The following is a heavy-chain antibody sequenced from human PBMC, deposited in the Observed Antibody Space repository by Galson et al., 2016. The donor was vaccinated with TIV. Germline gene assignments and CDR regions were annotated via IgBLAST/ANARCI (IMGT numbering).Heavy chain of an antibody. D-gene: IGHD3-9*01. Sequence: QSGAEVKKPGESLKISCKASGSSFTSFWIGWVRQMPGKGLEWMGVIYPGDSYTTYSPSFQGQVTISADKSSTTAYLQWSSLMASDTAMYSCASSRPELRSFDGKRPQYFDYWGQGSLVTVSS. J-gene: IGHJ4*02. V-gene: IGHV5-51*01. CDR1: GSSFTSFW. CDR2: IYPGDSYT. CDR3: ASSRPELRSFDGKRPQYFDY.